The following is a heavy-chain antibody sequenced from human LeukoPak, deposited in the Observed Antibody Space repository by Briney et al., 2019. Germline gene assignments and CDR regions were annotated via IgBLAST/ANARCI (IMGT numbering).Heavy chain of an antibody. CDR1: GGSISSSSYY. D-gene: IGHD3-10*01. CDR3: ARRDYYGSSETRWFDP. Sequence: PSETLSLTCTVSGGSISSSSYYWGWIRQPPGKGLEWIGSIYSSGNTYYNPSLKSRVTISVDTSKNQFSLRLTSMTAADTAVYYCARRDYYGSSETRWFDPWGQGTLVTVSS. V-gene: IGHV4-39*01. J-gene: IGHJ5*02. CDR2: IYSSGNT.